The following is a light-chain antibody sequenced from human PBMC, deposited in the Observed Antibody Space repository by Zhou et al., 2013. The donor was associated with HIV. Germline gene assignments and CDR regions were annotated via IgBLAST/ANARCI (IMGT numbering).Light chain of an antibody. CDR2: DAS. CDR1: QSISSY. CDR3: QQSYSAPLT. V-gene: IGKV1-39*01. Sequence: DIQMTQSPSSLSASIGDRVIITCRASQSISSYVSWYQQKPGKAPKLLIYDASTLQSGVPSRFSGSGSGTDFTLTISSLHPEDFAAYYCQQSYSAPLTFGGGTKVE. J-gene: IGKJ4*01.